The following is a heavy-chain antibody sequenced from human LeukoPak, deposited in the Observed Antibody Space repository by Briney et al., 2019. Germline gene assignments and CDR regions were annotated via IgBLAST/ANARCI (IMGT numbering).Heavy chain of an antibody. J-gene: IGHJ1*01. Sequence: GGSLRLSCAASGFTFSSYSVNWVRQAPGKGLEWVSYISSSSSTIYYADSVKGRFTISRDNAKNSLYLQMNSLRAEDTAVYYCASSGSYLYFQHWGQGTLVTVSS. CDR3: ASSGSYLYFQH. CDR2: ISSSSSTI. V-gene: IGHV3-48*01. CDR1: GFTFSSYS. D-gene: IGHD1-26*01.